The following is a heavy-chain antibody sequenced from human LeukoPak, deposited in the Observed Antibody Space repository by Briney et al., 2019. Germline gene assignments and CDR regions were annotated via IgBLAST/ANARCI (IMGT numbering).Heavy chain of an antibody. V-gene: IGHV4-39*01. Sequence: SETLSLTCTVSGGSISSSSYYWGWIRQPPGKGLEWIGSIYYSGSTYYNPSLKSRVTISVDTSKNQFSLKLSSVTAADTAVYYCARRGPRMVRGVIQPDYYYYGMDVWGQGTTVTVSS. D-gene: IGHD3-10*01. CDR1: GGSISSSSYY. CDR2: IYYSGST. CDR3: ARRGPRMVRGVIQPDYYYYGMDV. J-gene: IGHJ6*02.